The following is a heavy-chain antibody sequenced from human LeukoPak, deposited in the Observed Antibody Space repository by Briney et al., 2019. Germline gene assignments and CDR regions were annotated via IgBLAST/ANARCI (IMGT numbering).Heavy chain of an antibody. Sequence: SETLSLTCTVSGGSISSYYWSWIRQPPGKGLEWIGYIYYSGSTNYNPYLQSRVTISVDTSKNQFSLKLRSVTAADTAVYYCARYRYYYDSSGYSLFDYWGQGTLVTVSS. CDR1: GGSISSYY. D-gene: IGHD3-22*01. V-gene: IGHV4-59*01. CDR3: ARYRYYYDSSGYSLFDY. J-gene: IGHJ4*02. CDR2: IYYSGST.